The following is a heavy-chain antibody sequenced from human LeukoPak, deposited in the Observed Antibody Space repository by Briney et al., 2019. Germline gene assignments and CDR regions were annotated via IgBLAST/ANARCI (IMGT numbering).Heavy chain of an antibody. CDR1: GGSFSGYY. J-gene: IGHJ4*02. Sequence: SETLSLTCAVYGGSFSGYYRSWIRQPPGKGLEWIGEINHSGSTNYNPSLKSRVTISVDTSKNQFSLKLSSVTAADTAVYYCASPPTNWGSDYWGQGTLVTVSS. D-gene: IGHD7-27*01. CDR2: INHSGST. V-gene: IGHV4-34*01. CDR3: ASPPTNWGSDY.